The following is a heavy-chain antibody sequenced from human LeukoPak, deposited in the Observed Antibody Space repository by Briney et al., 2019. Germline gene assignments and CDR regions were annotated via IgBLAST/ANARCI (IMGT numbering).Heavy chain of an antibody. CDR3: AREFPTYF. CDR2: ISANGGST. CDR1: GFTFSSYW. V-gene: IGHV3-20*04. J-gene: IGHJ4*02. Sequence: GGSLRLSCAASGFTFSSYWMSWVRQAPGKGLEWVSGISANGGSTAYADSVKGRFTISRDNAKNSLYLQMNSLRAEDTALYYCAREFPTYFWGQGTLVTVSS.